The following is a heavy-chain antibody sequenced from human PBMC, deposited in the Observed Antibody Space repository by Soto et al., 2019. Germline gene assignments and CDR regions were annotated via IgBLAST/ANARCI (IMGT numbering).Heavy chain of an antibody. CDR3: VRWDSGNPEN. D-gene: IGHD1-26*01. CDR1: GFTLSDHY. CDR2: TKNKAQRYTT. J-gene: IGHJ4*02. V-gene: IGHV3-72*01. Sequence: EVQLVESGGGLVQPGGPLRLSCVVSGFTLSDHYIDWVRQAPGKGLEWVGRTKNKAQRYTTEYAASVKGRFTISRDDSENSVYLQMNILKTEDTAVYYCVRWDSGNPENWGQGTLVTVSS.